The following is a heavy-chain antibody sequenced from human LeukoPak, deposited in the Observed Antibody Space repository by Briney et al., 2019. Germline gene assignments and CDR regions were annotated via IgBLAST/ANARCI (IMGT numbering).Heavy chain of an antibody. CDR3: AKDTEYSRKALDY. CDR2: ISGGGDDT. V-gene: IGHV3-23*01. CDR1: GLTFSNYA. J-gene: IGHJ4*02. Sequence: GVSLRLSCEVSGLTFSNYAMSWVRQVPGKGLEWVSVISGGGDDTKTADSVKGRFTISRDNSKNTLYLQMNSLRAEDTAVHYCAKDTEYSRKALDYWGQGTLVTVSS. D-gene: IGHD4-11*01.